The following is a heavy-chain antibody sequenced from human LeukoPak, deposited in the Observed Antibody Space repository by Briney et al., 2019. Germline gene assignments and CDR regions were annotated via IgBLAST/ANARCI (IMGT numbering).Heavy chain of an antibody. CDR1: GFTFSTYW. CDR2: IKEDGSET. D-gene: IGHD1-14*01. CDR3: GRDSFETDIDY. J-gene: IGHJ4*02. V-gene: IGHV3-7*01. Sequence: PGGSLRLSCAASGFTFSTYWMSWVRQAPGKGLEWVANIKEDGSETYYVDSLRGRFTISGDNLKNSLYLQINRLQAEDTAVYYCGRDSFETDIDYWGQGTLVTVSS.